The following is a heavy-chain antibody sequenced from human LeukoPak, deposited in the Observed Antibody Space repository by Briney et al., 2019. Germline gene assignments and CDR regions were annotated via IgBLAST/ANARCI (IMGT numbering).Heavy chain of an antibody. Sequence: GGSLRLSCAASGFTFTNAWMNWVRQPPGKGLEWVGRIFSKTDGGATDCAAPVKGRFIISRDDSKNTLYLQMNSLQTEDTAVYYCTDWDAARFDYWGQGSLVTVSS. J-gene: IGHJ4*02. CDR2: IFSKTDGGAT. CDR1: GFTFTNAW. CDR3: TDWDAARFDY. V-gene: IGHV3-15*01. D-gene: IGHD1-1*01.